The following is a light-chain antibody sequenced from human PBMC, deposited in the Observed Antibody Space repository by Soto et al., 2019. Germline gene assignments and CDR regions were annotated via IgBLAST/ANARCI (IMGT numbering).Light chain of an antibody. J-gene: IGKJ1*01. CDR3: QDCGSSRP. CDR2: GAS. Sequence: EIVLTQSPGTLSLSPGERATLSCRASQSVSSSYLAWYQQHPGQAPRLLIYGASSRATGIPDRFSGSGSGTDFFLSISRLESEDFALYLCQDCGSSRPFGQR. CDR1: QSVSSSY. V-gene: IGKV3-20*01.